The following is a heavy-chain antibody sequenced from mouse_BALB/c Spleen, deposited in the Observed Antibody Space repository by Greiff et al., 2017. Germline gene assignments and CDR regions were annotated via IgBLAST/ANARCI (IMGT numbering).Heavy chain of an antibody. CDR3: ARPLNTVVAHWYFDV. CDR2: ISNGGGST. D-gene: IGHD1-1*01. J-gene: IGHJ1*01. V-gene: IGHV5-12-2*01. Sequence: EVMLVESGGGLVQPGGSLKLSCAASGFTFSSYTMSWVRQTPEKRLEWVAYISNGGGSTYYPDTVKGRFTISRDNAKNTLYLQMSSLKSEDTAMYYCARPLNTVVAHWYFDVWGAGTTVTVSS. CDR1: GFTFSSYT.